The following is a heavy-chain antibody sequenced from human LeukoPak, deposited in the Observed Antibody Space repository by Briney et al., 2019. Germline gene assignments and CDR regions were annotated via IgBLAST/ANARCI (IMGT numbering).Heavy chain of an antibody. CDR3: ARDGTGYSSSWDLDY. Sequence: GGSLRLSCAASGFTFSSYWMHWVRQAPGKGLAWVSRINSDGSSTSYADSVKGRFTISRDNAKNTLYLQMNSLRAEDTAVYYCARDGTGYSSSWDLDYWGQGTLVTVSS. CDR1: GFTFSSYW. J-gene: IGHJ4*02. V-gene: IGHV3-74*01. CDR2: INSDGSST. D-gene: IGHD6-13*01.